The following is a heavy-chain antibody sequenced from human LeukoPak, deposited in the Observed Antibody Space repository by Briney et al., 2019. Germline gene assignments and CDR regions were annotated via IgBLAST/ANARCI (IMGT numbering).Heavy chain of an antibody. J-gene: IGHJ2*01. CDR2: INSDGSST. V-gene: IGHV3-74*03. CDR1: GFTLSSHW. D-gene: IGHD2-15*01. Sequence: GGSLRLSCAASGFTLSSHWMHWVRQAPGKGLVWVSHINSDGSSTTYADSVKGRFTVSRDNAKNTLYLQVNSLRAEDTAVYYCARGLEYCSGGSCYWYFDLWGRGTLVTVSS. CDR3: ARGLEYCSGGSCYWYFDL.